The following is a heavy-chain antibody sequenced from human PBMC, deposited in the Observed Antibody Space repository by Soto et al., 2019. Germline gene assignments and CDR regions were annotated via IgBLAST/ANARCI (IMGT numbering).Heavy chain of an antibody. V-gene: IGHV4-31*03. Sequence: QVQLQESGPGLLEPSQTLSLTGTVSGGSISSGGYYWSWIRQHPGKGLEWIGYNYYRGSTYYNPSLKSGVTIAVGTSKNEYTEKLSSVSAADTAVYYGARGGQYCYYGMDVWGQGTTVTVSS. CDR2: NYYRGST. CDR3: ARGGQYCYYGMDV. J-gene: IGHJ6*02. CDR1: GGSISSGGYY.